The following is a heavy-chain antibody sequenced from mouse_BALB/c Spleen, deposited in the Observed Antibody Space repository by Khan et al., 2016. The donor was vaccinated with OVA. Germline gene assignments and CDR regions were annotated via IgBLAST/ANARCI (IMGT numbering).Heavy chain of an antibody. CDR3: ARRVLRLDFDY. CDR1: GYTFINYW. CDR2: INPSTGYT. Sequence: QVQLKESGAELAKPGASVKMSCKASGYTFINYWILWVKQRPGQGLEWIGYINPSTGYTEYNQNFKDKATLTADKSSSTAYMQLSSLTSEDSAVYYCARRVLRLDFDYWGQGTTLTVSS. V-gene: IGHV1-7*01. D-gene: IGHD1-1*01. J-gene: IGHJ2*01.